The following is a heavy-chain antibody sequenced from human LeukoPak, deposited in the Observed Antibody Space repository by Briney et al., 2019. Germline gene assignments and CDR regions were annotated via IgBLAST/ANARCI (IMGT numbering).Heavy chain of an antibody. CDR1: GFTFSSYA. CDR2: ISGSGGST. V-gene: IGHV3-23*01. CDR3: AKAKFCSSTSCYLDY. Sequence: WGSLRPSCAASGFTFSSYAMSWVRQAPGKGLEWVSAISGSGGSTYYADSVKGRFTISRDNSKNTLYLQMNSLRAEDTAVYYCAKAKFCSSTSCYLDYWGQGTLVTVSS. D-gene: IGHD2-2*01. J-gene: IGHJ4*02.